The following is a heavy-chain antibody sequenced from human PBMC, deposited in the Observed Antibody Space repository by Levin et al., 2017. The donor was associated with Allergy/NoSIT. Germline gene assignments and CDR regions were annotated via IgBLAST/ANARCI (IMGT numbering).Heavy chain of an antibody. V-gene: IGHV4-30-4*01. CDR3: AVKRDAGHDAFDI. CDR2: IYYSGST. Sequence: PSETLSLTCTVSGGSISSGDYYWSWIRQPPGKGLEWIGYIYYSGSTYYNPSLKSRVTISVDTSKNQFSLKLSSVTAADTAVYYCAVKRDAGHDAFDIWGQGTMVTVSS. D-gene: IGHD5-24*01. CDR1: GGSISSGDYY. J-gene: IGHJ3*02.